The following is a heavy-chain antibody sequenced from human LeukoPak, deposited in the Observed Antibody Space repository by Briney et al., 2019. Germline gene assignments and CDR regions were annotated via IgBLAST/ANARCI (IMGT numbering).Heavy chain of an antibody. CDR1: GFTFSSYG. V-gene: IGHV3-30*02. J-gene: IGHJ3*01. D-gene: IGHD6-13*01. Sequence: GGSLRLSCAASGFTFSSYGMHWVRRAPGKGLEWVAFIRYDGSNKYYADSVKGRFTISRDNSKNTLYLQMNSLRAEDTAVYYCAKDQHYSSSWLWWAFDVWGQGTMVTVSS. CDR2: IRYDGSNK. CDR3: AKDQHYSSSWLWWAFDV.